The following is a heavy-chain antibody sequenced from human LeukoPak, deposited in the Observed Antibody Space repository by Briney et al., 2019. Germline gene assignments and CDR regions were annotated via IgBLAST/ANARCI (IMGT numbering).Heavy chain of an antibody. Sequence: PGGSLRLSCAASGFTFARNAMSWVRQAPGKGLEWVANIRHDGSETYYVDSLRGRFTISRDNAKNLVYLQMSSLRAEDTAIYYCARDETYDYESNGYLDFWGQGTVVTVSS. V-gene: IGHV3-7*01. CDR2: IRHDGSET. CDR3: ARDETYDYESNGYLDF. CDR1: GFTFARNA. D-gene: IGHD3-22*01. J-gene: IGHJ4*02.